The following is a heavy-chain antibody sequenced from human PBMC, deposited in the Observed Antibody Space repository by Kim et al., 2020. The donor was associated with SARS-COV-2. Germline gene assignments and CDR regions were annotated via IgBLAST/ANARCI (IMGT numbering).Heavy chain of an antibody. V-gene: IGHV4-39*01. Sequence: SETLSLTCTVSGGSISSSSYYWGWIRQPPGKGLEWIGSIYYSGSTYYNPSLKSRVTISVDTSKNQFSLKLSSVTAADTAVYYCARHPNYDILTGAYYYYYGMDVWGQGTTVTVSS. J-gene: IGHJ6*02. CDR2: IYYSGST. CDR1: GGSISSSSYY. D-gene: IGHD3-9*01. CDR3: ARHPNYDILTGAYYYYYGMDV.